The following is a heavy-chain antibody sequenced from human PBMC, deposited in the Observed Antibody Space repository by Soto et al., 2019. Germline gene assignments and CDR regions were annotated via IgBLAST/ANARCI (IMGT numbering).Heavy chain of an antibody. CDR3: ARTTEGPHYGMDV. CDR1: GGSISSGGYY. J-gene: IGHJ6*02. Sequence: QVQLQESGPGLVKPSQTLSLTCTVSGGSISSGGYYWRWIRQHPGKGLEWIGYIYYSGSTYYNPALKSRVTISVDTYKNQFSLKLSSVTAADTAVYYCARTTEGPHYGMDVWGQGTTVTVSS. V-gene: IGHV4-31*03. CDR2: IYYSGST.